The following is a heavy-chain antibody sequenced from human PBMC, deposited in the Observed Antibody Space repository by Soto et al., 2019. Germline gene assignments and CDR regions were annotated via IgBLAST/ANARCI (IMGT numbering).Heavy chain of an antibody. V-gene: IGHV1-46*01. CDR2: INPAGGTT. Sequence: QVQLVQSGAEVKKPGASVRISCRASGYSFTSTYVHWVRQAPGQGPEWMGIINPAGGTTYYAQKSQGRLTITSDTSPDTVFLALNDLTSEDTAVYFCALKVVTYYDNWGQGTLLTVSS. CDR1: GYSFTSTY. CDR3: ALKVVTYYDN. D-gene: IGHD2-21*02. J-gene: IGHJ4*02.